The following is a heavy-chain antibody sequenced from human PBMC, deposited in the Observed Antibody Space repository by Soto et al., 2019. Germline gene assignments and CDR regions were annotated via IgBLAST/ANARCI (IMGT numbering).Heavy chain of an antibody. CDR3: ARRHGAFDF. CDR2: IYYSGST. Sequence: SETLSLTCTVSGGSISSYYWSWIRQPPGKGLEWIGYIYYSGSTSYNPSLKSRVTISVDTSKNQFSLKLSSVTAADTAVYYCARRHGAFDFWGQGTLVTVSS. V-gene: IGHV4-59*01. CDR1: GGSISSYY. J-gene: IGHJ4*02.